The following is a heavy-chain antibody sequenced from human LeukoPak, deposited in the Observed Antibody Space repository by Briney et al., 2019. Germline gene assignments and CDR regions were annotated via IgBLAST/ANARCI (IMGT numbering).Heavy chain of an antibody. CDR1: GFTFSSYS. CDR3: ARDQGQADAFDI. Sequence: GGSLRLSCAASGFTFSSYSMNWVRQAPGKGLEWVSSISSSSSYIYYADSVKGRFTISRDNAKNSLYLQMNSLRAEDTAVYYCARDQGQADAFDIWGQGTMVTVSS. J-gene: IGHJ3*02. CDR2: ISSSSSYI. V-gene: IGHV3-21*01.